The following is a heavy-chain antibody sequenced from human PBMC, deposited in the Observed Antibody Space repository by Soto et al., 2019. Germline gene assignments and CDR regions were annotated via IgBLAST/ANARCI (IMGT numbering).Heavy chain of an antibody. CDR3: ARGSGEDYYYYGMHV. CDR1: GGSISSGGYY. Sequence: SETLSLTCTVSGGSISSGGYYWSWIRQHPGKGLEWIGYIYYSGSTYYNPSLKSRVTISVDTSKNQFSLKMSSVTAADTAVYYCARGSGEDYYYYGMHVWGQGTTVTVSS. D-gene: IGHD4-17*01. J-gene: IGHJ6*02. V-gene: IGHV4-31*03. CDR2: IYYSGST.